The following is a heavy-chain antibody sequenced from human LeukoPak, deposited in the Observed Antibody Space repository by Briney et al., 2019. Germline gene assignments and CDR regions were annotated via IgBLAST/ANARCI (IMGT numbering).Heavy chain of an antibody. CDR1: GFTFSSYE. V-gene: IGHV3-48*03. D-gene: IGHD3-9*01. Sequence: GGSLRLSCAASGFTFSSYEMNWVRQAPGKGLDWVSYISSSGSTIYYADSVKGRFTISRDNAKNPLYLQMNSLRAEDTAVFFCARDGIRYFDWLGPKTTYYFDYWGQGTLVTVSS. CDR2: ISSSGSTI. J-gene: IGHJ4*02. CDR3: ARDGIRYFDWLGPKTTYYFDY.